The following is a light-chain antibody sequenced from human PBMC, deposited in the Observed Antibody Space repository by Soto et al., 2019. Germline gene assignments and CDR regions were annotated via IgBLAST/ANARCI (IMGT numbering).Light chain of an antibody. CDR3: QQYGSAPYT. CDR2: GAS. J-gene: IGKJ2*01. CDR1: QALNTR. V-gene: IGKV3-20*01. Sequence: EIVLTQSPATLSAFPGDRVTLSCRASQALNTRLAWYQHKPGQAPRLLIYGASSRATGIPDRFSGSRSGRDFTLSISRLEPEDFAVYYCQQYGSAPYTFGQGTKLEIK.